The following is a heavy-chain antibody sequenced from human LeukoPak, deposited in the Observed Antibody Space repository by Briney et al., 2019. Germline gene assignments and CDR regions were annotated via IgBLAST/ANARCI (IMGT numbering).Heavy chain of an antibody. Sequence: SVKVSCKASGGTFSSYAISWVRQAPGQGLEWMGGIIPIFGTANYAQKFQGRVTITADESTSTAYMELSSLTSEDPAVYYCASSRGIMATITFDYWGQGTLVTVSS. CDR3: ASSRGIMATITFDY. D-gene: IGHD5-24*01. J-gene: IGHJ4*02. CDR1: GGTFSSYA. V-gene: IGHV1-69*13. CDR2: IIPIFGTA.